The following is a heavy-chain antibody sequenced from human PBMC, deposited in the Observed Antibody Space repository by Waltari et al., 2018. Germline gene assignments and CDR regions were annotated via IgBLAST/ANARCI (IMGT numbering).Heavy chain of an antibody. Sequence: QLQLQESGPGLVKPSETLSLTCTVSGGSIRSSSYYWGWIRQPPGKGLEWIGSIYYSGSTYYNPSLKSRVTISVDTSKNQFSLKLSSVTAADTAVYYCARNFYDSSGYYYGADAFDIWGQGTMVTVSS. CDR3: ARNFYDSSGYYYGADAFDI. J-gene: IGHJ3*02. V-gene: IGHV4-39*01. D-gene: IGHD3-22*01. CDR2: IYYSGST. CDR1: GGSIRSSSYY.